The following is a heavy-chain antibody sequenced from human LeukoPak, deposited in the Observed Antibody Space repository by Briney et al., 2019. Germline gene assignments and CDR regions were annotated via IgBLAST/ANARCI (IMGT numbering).Heavy chain of an antibody. D-gene: IGHD6-19*01. CDR1: GGSISSYY. V-gene: IGHV4-59*08. J-gene: IGHJ4*02. Sequence: SETLSLTCTVSGGSISSYYWSWIRQPPGKGLEWIGEIYHSGSTNYNPSLKSRVTISVDTSNNQFSLRLYSVTAADTAVYYCARLSLRGSSAWNWGQGTLVTVSS. CDR3: ARLSLRGSSAWN. CDR2: IYHSGST.